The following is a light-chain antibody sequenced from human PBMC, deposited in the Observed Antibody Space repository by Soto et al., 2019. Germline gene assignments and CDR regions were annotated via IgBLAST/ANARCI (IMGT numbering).Light chain of an antibody. CDR3: QQYSGSVT. V-gene: IGKV3-20*01. J-gene: IGKJ4*01. CDR1: QSVRNTY. Sequence: EIVLTQSPGTLSLSPGERATLSCRASQSVRNTYLAWYQQKPGQPPRLLIYGASKRQSGVPDRFSGGGSETDFTLSISSLEPEDFAVYYCQQYSGSVTFGRGSKVDIK. CDR2: GAS.